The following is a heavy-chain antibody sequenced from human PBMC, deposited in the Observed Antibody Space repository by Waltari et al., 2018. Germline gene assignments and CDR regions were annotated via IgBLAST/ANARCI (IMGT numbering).Heavy chain of an antibody. D-gene: IGHD1-7*01. V-gene: IGHV1-46*01. CDR1: GYTFTSYY. CDR2: INPIGGST. Sequence: QVQLVQYGAEVKKPGASVKVSCKASGYTFTSYYMHWVRQAPGQGLEWMGIINPIGGSTSYAQKFEGRVNMTWYTSTSTVYIELSSLRSEDRAVYYCSRVRDITGTTPYYFDFLGQGTLVTVFS. CDR3: SRVRDITGTTPYYFDF. J-gene: IGHJ4*02.